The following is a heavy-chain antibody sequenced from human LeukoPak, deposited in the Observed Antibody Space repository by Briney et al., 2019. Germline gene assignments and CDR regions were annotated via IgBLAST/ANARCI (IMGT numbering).Heavy chain of an antibody. Sequence: GASVKVSCKASGYTFISYGISWVRQAPGQGLEWMGWISAYKGNTKYAEKFQGSVTMTTDTSTSTAYMELRSLRSDDTAVYYCARVRGRSNWFDPWGQGTLVTVSS. V-gene: IGHV1-18*04. J-gene: IGHJ5*02. CDR1: GYTFISYG. CDR3: ARVRGRSNWFDP. D-gene: IGHD3-16*01. CDR2: ISAYKGNT.